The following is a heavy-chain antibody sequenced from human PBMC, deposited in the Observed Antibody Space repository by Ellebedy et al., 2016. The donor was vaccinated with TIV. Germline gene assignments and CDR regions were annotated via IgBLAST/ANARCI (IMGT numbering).Heavy chain of an antibody. J-gene: IGHJ5*02. V-gene: IGHV4-34*01. D-gene: IGHD3-10*01. CDR1: GGSFSGYY. Sequence: SETLSLXXAVYGGSFSGYYWSWIRQPPGKGLEWIGEINHSGSTNYNPSLKSRVTISVDTSKNQFSLKLSSVTAADTAVYYCARGRGTMVRGVLFDPWGQGTLVTVSS. CDR3: ARGRGTMVRGVLFDP. CDR2: INHSGST.